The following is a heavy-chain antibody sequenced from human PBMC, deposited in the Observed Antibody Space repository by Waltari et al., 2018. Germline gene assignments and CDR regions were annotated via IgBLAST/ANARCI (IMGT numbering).Heavy chain of an antibody. Sequence: QVQLVQSGAEVKKPGSSVKVCCKACGGTFSSEATRWLRRALGQGLEWRGGIIPIFGTANYAQKFQGRVTITADESTSTAYMELSSLRSEDTAVYYCARLGAAAGTDYFDYWGQGTLVTVSS. V-gene: IGHV1-69*01. CDR3: ARLGAAAGTDYFDY. J-gene: IGHJ4*02. CDR1: GGTFSSEA. CDR2: IIPIFGTA. D-gene: IGHD6-13*01.